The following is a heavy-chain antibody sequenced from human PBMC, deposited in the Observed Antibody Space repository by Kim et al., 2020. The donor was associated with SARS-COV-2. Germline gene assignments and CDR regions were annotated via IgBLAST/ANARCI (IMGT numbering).Heavy chain of an antibody. D-gene: IGHD6-6*01. CDR3: TREIAARGGGNYFDY. CDR2: IRSKAYGGTT. Sequence: GVLRLSCTASGFTFGDYAMSWFRQAPGKGLEWVGFIRSKAYGGTTEYAASVKGRFTISRDDSKSIAYLQMNSLKTEDTAVYYCTREIAARGGGNYFDYWGQGTLVTVSS. CDR1: GFTFGDYA. J-gene: IGHJ4*02. V-gene: IGHV3-49*03.